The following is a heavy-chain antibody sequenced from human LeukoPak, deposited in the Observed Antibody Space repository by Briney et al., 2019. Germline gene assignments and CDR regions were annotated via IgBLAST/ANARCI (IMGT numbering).Heavy chain of an antibody. CDR2: ISTSSTHI. Sequence: GGSLRLSCAVSGFTFSNYTMNWVRQTPGKGLEWVSSISTSSTHIYYADSVKGRFTITRDNAKNSLFLQMNSLRAEDTAVYYCATISLTYSDYDLGFFDSWGQGAPVTVSS. J-gene: IGHJ4*02. D-gene: IGHD5-12*01. V-gene: IGHV3-21*01. CDR1: GFTFSNYT. CDR3: ATISLTYSDYDLGFFDS.